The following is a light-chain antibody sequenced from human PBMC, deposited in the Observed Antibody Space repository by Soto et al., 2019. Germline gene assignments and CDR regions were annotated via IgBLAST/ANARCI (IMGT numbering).Light chain of an antibody. V-gene: IGLV1-40*01. CDR2: VKT. CDR3: QSYDSSLSAVV. CDR1: NSNIGAGYD. Sequence: QSVLTQPPSVSGAPGQRVTISFTGSNSNIGAGYDVHWYQQLPGTAPKLLIYVKTNRPSGVPDRFSGSKSGTSASLAITGLQAEDEADYYCQSYDSSLSAVVFGGGTKLTVL. J-gene: IGLJ2*01.